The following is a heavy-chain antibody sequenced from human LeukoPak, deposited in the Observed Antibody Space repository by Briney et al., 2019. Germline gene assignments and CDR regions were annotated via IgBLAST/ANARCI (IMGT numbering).Heavy chain of an antibody. CDR1: GGSISSSSYY. J-gene: IGHJ5*02. V-gene: IGHV4-39*07. CDR2: IYYSGST. D-gene: IGHD2-15*01. Sequence: PSETLSLTCTVSGGSISSSSYYWGWIRQPPGKGLEWIGSIYYSGSTYYNPSLKSRVTISVDTSKNQFSLKLSSVTAADTAVYYCAREYCSGGSCTDNWFDPWGQGTLVTVSS. CDR3: AREYCSGGSCTDNWFDP.